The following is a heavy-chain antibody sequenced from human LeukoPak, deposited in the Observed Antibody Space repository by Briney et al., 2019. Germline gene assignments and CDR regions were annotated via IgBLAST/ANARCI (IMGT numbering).Heavy chain of an antibody. CDR1: GFPFSSYF. V-gene: IGHV3-21*04. Sequence: GGSLRLSCAASGFPFSSYFTNWVRQAPGKGLEWVSSISGSSSYIYDADSVKGRFTISRDNAKNSLYLQMNSLRVEDTAVYYCAKHHRMAARLVYFDYWGQGTLVTVSS. J-gene: IGHJ4*02. D-gene: IGHD6-6*01. CDR2: ISGSSSYI. CDR3: AKHHRMAARLVYFDY.